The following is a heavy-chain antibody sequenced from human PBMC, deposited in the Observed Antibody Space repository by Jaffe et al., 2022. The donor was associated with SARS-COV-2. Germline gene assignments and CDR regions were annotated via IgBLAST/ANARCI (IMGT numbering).Heavy chain of an antibody. CDR3: AKGPRYCSGGSCYSPGH. D-gene: IGHD2-15*01. J-gene: IGHJ4*02. Sequence: EVQLLESGGGLVQPGGSLRLSCAASGFTFSSYAMSWVRQAPGKGLEWVSAISGSGGSTYYADSVKGRFTISRDNSKNTLYLQMNSLRAEDTAVYYCAKGPRYCSGGSCYSPGHWGQGTLVTVSS. V-gene: IGHV3-23*01. CDR1: GFTFSSYA. CDR2: ISGSGGST.